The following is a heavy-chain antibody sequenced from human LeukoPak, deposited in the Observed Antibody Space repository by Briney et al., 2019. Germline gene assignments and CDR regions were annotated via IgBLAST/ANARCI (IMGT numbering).Heavy chain of an antibody. V-gene: IGHV1-18*01. CDR1: VYTFTSYC. CDR3: ARDVVEMVTIA. D-gene: IGHD5-24*01. CDR2: ISAYNGNT. J-gene: IGHJ4*02. Sequence: ASVQVTCKASVYTFTSYCSSWVRQPPGQGLEWMGWISAYNGNTNYAQKLQGRVTMTTDTSTSTPYMELRSMRSDDTAVYYCARDVVEMVTIAGGEGTPVTVSS.